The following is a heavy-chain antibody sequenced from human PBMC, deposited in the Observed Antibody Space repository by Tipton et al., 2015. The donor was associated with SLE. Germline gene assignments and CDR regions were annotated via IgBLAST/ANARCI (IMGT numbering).Heavy chain of an antibody. CDR3: TSRWLY. V-gene: IGHV3-49*03. CDR2: IRSEAYGGTT. CDR1: GFIFGDYA. D-gene: IGHD5-12*01. J-gene: IGHJ4*02. Sequence: SLRLSCTGSGFIFGDYAMSWFRQGPGKGLEWVGFIRSEAYGGTTEYAASVKGRFTISRDDSNSIAYLQMNSLKTEDTAVYYCTSRWLYWGQGTLVTVSS.